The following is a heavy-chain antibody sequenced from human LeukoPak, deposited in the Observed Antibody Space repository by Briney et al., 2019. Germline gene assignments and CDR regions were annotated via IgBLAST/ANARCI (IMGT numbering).Heavy chain of an antibody. D-gene: IGHD3-10*01. CDR3: ASLGSGSSPIIDFDY. CDR1: GYTFTSNA. CDR2: INAGNGNT. Sequence: ASVKVSCKDSGYTFTSNAMHWVRQAPGQRLEWMGWINAGNGNTKYSQKFQGRVTITRDTSASTAYMELSSLRSEDTAVYYCASLGSGSSPIIDFDYWGQGTLVTVSS. V-gene: IGHV1-3*01. J-gene: IGHJ4*02.